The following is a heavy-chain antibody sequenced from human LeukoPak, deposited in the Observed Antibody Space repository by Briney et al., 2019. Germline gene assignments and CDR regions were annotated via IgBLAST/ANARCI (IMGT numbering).Heavy chain of an antibody. CDR1: GGSFSGYY. J-gene: IGHJ4*02. CDR2: INHSGST. Sequence: LETLSLTCAVYGGSFSGYYWSWIRQPPGKGLEWIGEINHSGSTNYNPSLKSRVTISVDTSKNQFSLKLSSVTAADTAVYYCARRPLVSQRYSSGWYYFDYWGQGTLVTVSS. V-gene: IGHV4-34*01. CDR3: ARRPLVSQRYSSGWYYFDY. D-gene: IGHD6-19*01.